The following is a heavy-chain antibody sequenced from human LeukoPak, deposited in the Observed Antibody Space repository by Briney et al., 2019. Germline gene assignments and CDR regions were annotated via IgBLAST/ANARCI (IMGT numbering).Heavy chain of an antibody. J-gene: IGHJ2*01. CDR2: IYYSGST. Sequence: PSETLSLTCTVSGGSISSSSYYWGWIRQPPGKGLEWIGSIYYSGSTYYNPSLKSRVTISVDTSKNQFSLKLSSVTAADTAVYYCVRDRIDYSNYEWYFDLWGRGTLVTVSS. D-gene: IGHD4-11*01. V-gene: IGHV4-39*07. CDR1: GGSISSSSYY. CDR3: VRDRIDYSNYEWYFDL.